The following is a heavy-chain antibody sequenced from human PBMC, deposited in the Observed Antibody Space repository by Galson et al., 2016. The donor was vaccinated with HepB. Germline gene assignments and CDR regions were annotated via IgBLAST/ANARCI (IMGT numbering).Heavy chain of an antibody. Sequence: SVKVSCKGSGGTFISYTINWLRLTPGRGVEWMGGVIPIFGKTDYPQKFQGRVTITADTSTSTVYMELHSLRSEDTAVYYCARSANFEWYLDYWGQGTLVTVPS. CDR1: GGTFISYT. J-gene: IGHJ4*02. CDR2: VIPIFGKT. D-gene: IGHD3-9*01. V-gene: IGHV1-69*06. CDR3: ARSANFEWYLDY.